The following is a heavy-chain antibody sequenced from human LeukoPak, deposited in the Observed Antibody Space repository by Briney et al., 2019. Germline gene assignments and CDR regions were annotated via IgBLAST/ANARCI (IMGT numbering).Heavy chain of an antibody. V-gene: IGHV3-23*01. CDR1: GFTFSSYA. J-gene: IGHJ4*02. D-gene: IGHD4-23*01. Sequence: GGSLRLSCAASGFTFSSYAMSWVRQAPGKGLEWVSDISGSGGSTYNADSVKGRFTISRDNSKNTLYLQMNSLRAEDTAVYYCAKGHGGNEYYFDYWGQGTLVTVSS. CDR3: AKGHGGNEYYFDY. CDR2: ISGSGGST.